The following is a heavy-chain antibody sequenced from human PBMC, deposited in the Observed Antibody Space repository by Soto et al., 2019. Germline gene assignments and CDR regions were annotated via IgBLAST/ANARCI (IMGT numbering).Heavy chain of an antibody. CDR1: GGSFSGYY. CDR3: AREIWYYDFWSGPPYYYMDV. Sequence: PSETLSLTCAVYGGSFSGYYWSWIRQPPGKGLEWIGEINHSGSTNYNPSLKSRVTISVDTSKNQFSLKLSSVTAADTAVYYCAREIWYYDFWSGPPYYYMDVWGKGTTVTVSS. CDR2: INHSGST. J-gene: IGHJ6*03. V-gene: IGHV4-34*01. D-gene: IGHD3-3*01.